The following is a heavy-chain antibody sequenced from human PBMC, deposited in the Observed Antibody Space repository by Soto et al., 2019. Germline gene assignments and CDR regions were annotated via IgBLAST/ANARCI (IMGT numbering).Heavy chain of an antibody. D-gene: IGHD3-16*02. J-gene: IGHJ3*02. CDR1: GYTFTSYG. V-gene: IGHV1-18*01. CDR3: ARVWGPNFIAFRGAFDI. Sequence: ASVQVSCKASGYTFTSYGISWVRQAPGQGLEWMGWISAYNGNTNYAQKLQGRVTMTTDTSTSTAYMELRSLRSDDTAVYYCARVWGPNFIAFRGAFDIWGQGTMVTVSS. CDR2: ISAYNGNT.